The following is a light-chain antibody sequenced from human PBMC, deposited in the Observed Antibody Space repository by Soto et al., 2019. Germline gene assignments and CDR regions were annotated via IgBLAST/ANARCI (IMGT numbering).Light chain of an antibody. V-gene: IGKV3-15*01. Sequence: VMTQSPATLSVSPGERATLSCRASQSVNSNLVWYQQKPGQAPRLLIYGASTRATGIAARFSGSGSGTDFTLTISSLQSEDFAVYYCQQYNNWPRTFGQGTKVEIK. CDR3: QQYNNWPRT. CDR1: QSVNSN. CDR2: GAS. J-gene: IGKJ1*01.